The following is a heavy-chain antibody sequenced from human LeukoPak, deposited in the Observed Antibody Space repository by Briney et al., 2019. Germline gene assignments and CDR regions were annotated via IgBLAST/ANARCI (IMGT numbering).Heavy chain of an antibody. Sequence: GGSLRLSCAASGFIFSSYTMNWVRQAPGKGLEWVSYISRGGESNYYADSVKGRFSISRDNAENSLYLQINSLRAEDTAIYYCARDFIWAFDYWGQGTLVTVSS. CDR3: ARDFIWAFDY. CDR2: ISRGGESN. D-gene: IGHD7-27*01. CDR1: GFIFSSYT. J-gene: IGHJ4*02. V-gene: IGHV3-48*01.